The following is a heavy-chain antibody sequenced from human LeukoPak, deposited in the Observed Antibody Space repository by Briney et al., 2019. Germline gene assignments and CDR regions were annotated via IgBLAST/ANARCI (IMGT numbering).Heavy chain of an antibody. J-gene: IGHJ4*02. CDR3: AGYYYDSSGYSGFDY. Sequence: GGSLRLSCAASGFTFSSYGMHWVRQAPGKGLEWVAFIRYDGSNKYYADSVKGRFTISRDNSKNTLYLQMNSLRAEDTAVYYCAGYYYDSSGYSGFDYWGQGTLVTVSS. CDR2: IRYDGSNK. CDR1: GFTFSSYG. D-gene: IGHD3-22*01. V-gene: IGHV3-30*02.